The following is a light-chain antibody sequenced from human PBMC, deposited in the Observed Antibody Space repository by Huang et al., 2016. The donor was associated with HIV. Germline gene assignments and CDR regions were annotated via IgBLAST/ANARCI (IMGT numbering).Light chain of an antibody. J-gene: IGKJ4*01. CDR3: QQRSKWPLT. V-gene: IGKV3-11*01. CDR1: QSIGTY. CDR2: DVS. Sequence: EIVFPQSPVTLSLSPGERATLSCRASQSIGTYLAWYQQKSGQSPRLLIYDVSKRAAGVPARFSASGSETDFTLTIASLDPDDFAIYHCQQRSKWPLTFGGGTKVEMK.